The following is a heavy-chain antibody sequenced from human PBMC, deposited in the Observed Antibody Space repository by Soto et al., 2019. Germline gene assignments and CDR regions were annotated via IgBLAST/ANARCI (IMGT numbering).Heavy chain of an antibody. CDR3: ARGVSAGVDY. Sequence: QVQLVQSGAEVREPGASVKVSCKASGYSFTSLDINCVRQTAGQGLEWMGWMQPSTGRTGYAQKFQGRVTMTRDTSINTAYMELTTLTYDDTAFYYCARGVSAGVDYWGQGTLVTVSS. CDR2: MQPSTGRT. J-gene: IGHJ4*02. V-gene: IGHV1-8*01. D-gene: IGHD1-26*01. CDR1: GYSFTSLD.